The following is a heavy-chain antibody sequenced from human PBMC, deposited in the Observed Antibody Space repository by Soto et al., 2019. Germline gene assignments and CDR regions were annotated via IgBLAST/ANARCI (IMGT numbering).Heavy chain of an antibody. CDR2: INSDGSRT. D-gene: IGHD1-26*01. CDR3: ASGSGDEKFGVVGVTLLDY. J-gene: IGHJ4*02. Sequence: EVLLVESGGGLVQPGGSLRLSCAASGFTFSSYWMHWVRQAPGKGLVWVSRINSDGSRTSYADSVKGRFTISRDNAKNTQDLEMNSLRDEDTAVYYWASGSGDEKFGVVGVTLLDYWGQGILVTVSS. V-gene: IGHV3-74*01. CDR1: GFTFSSYW.